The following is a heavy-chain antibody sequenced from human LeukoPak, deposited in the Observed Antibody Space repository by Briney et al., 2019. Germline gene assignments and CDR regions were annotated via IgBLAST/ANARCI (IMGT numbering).Heavy chain of an antibody. Sequence: GSVKVSCKASGYTFTSYDMNWVRQAPGQGLEWMGWISGYNGNTNYAEKLQGRVTITTDTSTSTAYMELRSLRSDDTAVYYCARMPKYSISSGGNYWGQGTLVTVSS. D-gene: IGHD6-6*01. V-gene: IGHV1-18*01. CDR3: ARMPKYSISSGGNY. CDR1: GYTFTSYD. J-gene: IGHJ4*02. CDR2: ISGYNGNT.